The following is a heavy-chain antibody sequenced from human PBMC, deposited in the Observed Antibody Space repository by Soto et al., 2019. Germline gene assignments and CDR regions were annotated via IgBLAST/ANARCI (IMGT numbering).Heavy chain of an antibody. CDR1: GFSVSTSH. CDR2: IYSGGAT. Sequence: GGSLRLSCAAAGFSVSTSHISWVRQAPGKGLEWVSVIYSGGATHYAVSVKGRFTISRDNSKNTLYLQMNSLRAEDTAVYYCARVRPPSYCSGGSCYSENYYYYGMDVWGQGTTVTVSS. CDR3: ARVRPPSYCSGGSCYSENYYYYGMDV. D-gene: IGHD2-15*01. J-gene: IGHJ6*02. V-gene: IGHV3-66*01.